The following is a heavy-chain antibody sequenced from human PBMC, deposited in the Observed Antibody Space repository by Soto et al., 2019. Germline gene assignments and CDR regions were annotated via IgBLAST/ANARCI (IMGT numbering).Heavy chain of an antibody. CDR2: IKQDGSEK. CDR1: GFTFSSYW. Sequence: ESGGGLVQPGGSLRLSCAASGFTFSSYWMSWVRQAPGKGLEWVANIKQDGSEKYYVDSVKGRFTISRDNAKNSLYLQMNSLRAEDTAVYYCARDILVAATPGVDYWGQGTLVTVSS. J-gene: IGHJ4*02. CDR3: ARDILVAATPGVDY. D-gene: IGHD2-15*01. V-gene: IGHV3-7*04.